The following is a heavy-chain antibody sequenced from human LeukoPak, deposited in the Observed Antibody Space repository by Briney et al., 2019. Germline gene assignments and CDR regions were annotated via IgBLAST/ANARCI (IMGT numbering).Heavy chain of an antibody. CDR1: GFTFSSYS. CDR2: ISSSSSTI. D-gene: IGHD2-2*01. V-gene: IGHV3-48*01. CDR3: ARSLVSPYQLLSSPYYMDV. J-gene: IGHJ6*03. Sequence: PGGSLRLSCAASGFTFSSYSMNWVRQAPGKGLEWVSYISSSSSTIYYADSAKGRFTISRDNAKNSLYLQMNSLRAEDTAVYYCARSLVSPYQLLSSPYYMDVWGKGTTVTVSS.